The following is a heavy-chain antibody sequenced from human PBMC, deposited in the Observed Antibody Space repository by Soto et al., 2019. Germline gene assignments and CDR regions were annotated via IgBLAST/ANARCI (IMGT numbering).Heavy chain of an antibody. Sequence: SENLSLTCTISGGSISSGGYFWSCVRQHPGKGLEWIGYIYYSGSTYYNPSLKSRVTISVDTSKNQFSLKLSSVTAADTAVYYCARDVPIDAVGATGNNWFDPWGQGTLVTVSS. D-gene: IGHD1-26*01. CDR3: ARDVPIDAVGATGNNWFDP. CDR1: GGSISSGGYF. V-gene: IGHV4-31*03. CDR2: IYYSGST. J-gene: IGHJ5*02.